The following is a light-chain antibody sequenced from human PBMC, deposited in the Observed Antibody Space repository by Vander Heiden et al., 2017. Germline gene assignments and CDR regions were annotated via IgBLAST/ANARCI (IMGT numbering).Light chain of an antibody. CDR1: SSNIGSNT. Sequence: QSVLTQPTSASGTPGQRVTISCSGSSSNIGSNTVTWYQQVPGTAPKLLIHTHTQRPSGVPDRFSGSKSGTSASLAISGLQSEDEAEYYCAAWDDSLNCWVFGGGTKLTVL. J-gene: IGLJ3*02. CDR3: AAWDDSLNCWV. CDR2: THT. V-gene: IGLV1-44*01.